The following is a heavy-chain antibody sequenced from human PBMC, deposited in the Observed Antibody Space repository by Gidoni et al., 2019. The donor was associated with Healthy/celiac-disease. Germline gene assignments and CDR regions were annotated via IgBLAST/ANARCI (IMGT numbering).Heavy chain of an antibody. CDR2: IYYSGST. D-gene: IGHD3-10*01. J-gene: IGHJ4*02. CDR3: ARHVTGRRTTMVRGVIDY. Sequence: QLQLQESGPGLVKPSETLSLTCTVSGGSISSSRYYWGWIRQPPGKGLEWIGSIYYSGSTYYNPSLKSRVTISVDTSKNQFSLKLSSVTAADTAVYYCARHVTGRRTTMVRGVIDYWGQGTLVTVSS. V-gene: IGHV4-39*01. CDR1: GGSISSSRYY.